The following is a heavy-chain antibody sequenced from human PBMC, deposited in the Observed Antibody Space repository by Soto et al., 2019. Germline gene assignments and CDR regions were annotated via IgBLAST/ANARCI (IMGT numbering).Heavy chain of an antibody. Sequence: GGSLRLSCAASGFTFSSYGMHWVRQAPGKGLEGVAVIWYDGSNKYYADSVKGRFTISRDKSKNTLYLQMNSLRAEDTAVYYCARELQLWLQTYYYYYGMDVWGQGTTVTVSS. J-gene: IGHJ6*02. V-gene: IGHV3-33*08. CDR2: IWYDGSNK. D-gene: IGHD5-18*01. CDR3: ARELQLWLQTYYYYYGMDV. CDR1: GFTFSSYG.